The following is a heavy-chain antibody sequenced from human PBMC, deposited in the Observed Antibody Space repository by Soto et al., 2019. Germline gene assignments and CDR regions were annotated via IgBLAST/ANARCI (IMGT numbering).Heavy chain of an antibody. CDR2: IWYDGSNK. Sequence: GESLKISCAASGFTFSSYGMHWVRQAPGKGLEWVAVIWYDGSNKYYADSVKGRFTISRDNSKNTLYLQMNSLRAEDTAVYYCARVHARRAAAGTFTYTDFDYWGQGTLVTVSS. J-gene: IGHJ4*02. CDR1: GFTFSSYG. D-gene: IGHD6-13*01. CDR3: ARVHARRAAAGTFTYTDFDY. V-gene: IGHV3-33*01.